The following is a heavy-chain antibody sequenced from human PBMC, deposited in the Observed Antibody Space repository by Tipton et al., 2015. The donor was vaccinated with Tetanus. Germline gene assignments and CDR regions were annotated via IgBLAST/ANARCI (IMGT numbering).Heavy chain of an antibody. Sequence: TASGVIFSSYGIHWVRQAPGKGLEWLAVSWYDGTDKYYADSVKGRFTISRDNSKNTLYLQMNSLRAEDTALYYCAREADCSGGSCFSGDFDTWGQGTQVTVSS. CDR1: GVIFSSYG. V-gene: IGHV3-33*01. CDR2: SWYDGTDK. J-gene: IGHJ4*02. D-gene: IGHD2-15*01. CDR3: AREADCSGGSCFSGDFDT.